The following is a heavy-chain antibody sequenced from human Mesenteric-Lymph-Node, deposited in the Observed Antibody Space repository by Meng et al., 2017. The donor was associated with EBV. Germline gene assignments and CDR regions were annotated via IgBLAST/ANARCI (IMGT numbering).Heavy chain of an antibody. V-gene: IGHV4-39*01. CDR2: IYYSGTT. J-gene: IGHJ4*02. CDR1: SDSISSTSYH. CDR3: ARQYGSSFDY. Sequence: QLQLQESGPGLVRPSGPLSLICTVSSDSISSTSYHWGWIRQPPGKGLEWIGSIYYSGTTYFNPSLESRVSISVDTSKKQFSLRLTSVTAADTAVYYCARQYGSSFDYWGQGTLVTVSS. D-gene: IGHD3-10*01.